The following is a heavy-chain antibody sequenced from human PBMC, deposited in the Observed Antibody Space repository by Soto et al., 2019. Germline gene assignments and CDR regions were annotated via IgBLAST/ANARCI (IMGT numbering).Heavy chain of an antibody. D-gene: IGHD3-3*01. J-gene: IGHJ6*03. CDR3: TRDPGFWSGYRYFFYVDV. CDR1: GFTFGDYA. CDR2: IRSKAFGGAS. Sequence: EVQLVESGGGLVQPGRSLRLSCTTSGFTFGDYAVSWFRQAPGKGLEWLSFIRSKAFGGASDYAASVKGRFTISRDDSKSIAYLQMNSLKTEDPAVYYCTRDPGFWSGYRYFFYVDVWGTGTTVTVSS. V-gene: IGHV3-49*03.